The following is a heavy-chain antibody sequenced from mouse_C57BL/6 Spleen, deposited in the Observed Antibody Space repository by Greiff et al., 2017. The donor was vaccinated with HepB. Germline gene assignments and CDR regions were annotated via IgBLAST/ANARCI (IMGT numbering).Heavy chain of an antibody. CDR1: GYTFTDYY. Sequence: EVQLQQSGPELVKPGASVKISCKASGYTFTDYYMNWVKQSHGKSLEWIGDINPNNGGTSYNQKFKGKATLTVDKSSSTAYMELRSLTSEDSAVYYCARWGDSGAWFAYWGQGTLVTVSA. CDR2: INPNNGGT. CDR3: ARWGDSGAWFAY. J-gene: IGHJ3*01. V-gene: IGHV1-26*01. D-gene: IGHD1-3*01.